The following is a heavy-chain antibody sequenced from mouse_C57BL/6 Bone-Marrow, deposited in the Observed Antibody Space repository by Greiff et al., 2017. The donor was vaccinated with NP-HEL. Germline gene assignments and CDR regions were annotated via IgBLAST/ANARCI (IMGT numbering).Heavy chain of an antibody. D-gene: IGHD1-1*01. CDR2: ISYDGSN. J-gene: IGHJ3*01. V-gene: IGHV3-6*01. CDR1: GYSITSGYY. Sequence: DVKLQESGPGLVKPSQSLSLTCSVTGYSITSGYYWNWIRQFPGNKLEWMGYISYDGSNNYNPSLKNRISITRDTSKNQFFLKLNSVTTEDTATYYCAREFMGAPTVPGFAYWGQGTLVTVSA. CDR3: AREFMGAPTVPGFAY.